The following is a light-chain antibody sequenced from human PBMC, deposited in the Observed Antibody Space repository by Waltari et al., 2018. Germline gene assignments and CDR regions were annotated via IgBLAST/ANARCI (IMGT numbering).Light chain of an antibody. CDR2: GAS. CDR3: QQYNNWPPLYT. J-gene: IGKJ2*01. CDR1: QSVSSN. V-gene: IGKV3-15*01. Sequence: EIVMTQSPATLSVSPGERATLSCRASQSVSSNLAWYQQKPSQAPSLLIYGASTRATGIPARFSGSGSGTEFTLTISSLQSEDFADYYCQQYNNWPPLYTFGQGTKLEIK.